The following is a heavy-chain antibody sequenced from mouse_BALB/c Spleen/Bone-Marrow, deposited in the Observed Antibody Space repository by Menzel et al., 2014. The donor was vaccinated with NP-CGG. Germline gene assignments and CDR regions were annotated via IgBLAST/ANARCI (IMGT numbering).Heavy chain of an antibody. CDR1: GYSFTSYY. Sequence: LVKTGASVKISCKASGYSFTSYYMHWVKQSHGKSLEWIGYISCYNGATSYNQKFKGKATFTVDTSSSTAYMQFNSLTSVDSAVYYCARGDGYYVDFDYWGQGTTLTVSS. J-gene: IGHJ2*01. V-gene: IGHV1S34*01. CDR2: ISCYNGAT. CDR3: ARGDGYYVDFDY. D-gene: IGHD2-3*01.